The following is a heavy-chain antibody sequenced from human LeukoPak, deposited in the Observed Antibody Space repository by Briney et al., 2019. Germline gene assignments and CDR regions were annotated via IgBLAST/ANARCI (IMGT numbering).Heavy chain of an antibody. CDR1: GGSISSSSYY. J-gene: IGHJ5*02. D-gene: IGHD2-15*01. CDR2: IYYSGST. Sequence: SETLSLTCTVSGGSISSSSYYWGWIRQPPGKGLEWIGSIYYSGSTYYNPSLKSRVTMSVDTSKNQFSLKLSSVTAADTAVYYCARGLGYCSGGSCRRRREGWFDPWGQGTLVTVSS. V-gene: IGHV4-39*07. CDR3: ARGLGYCSGGSCRRRREGWFDP.